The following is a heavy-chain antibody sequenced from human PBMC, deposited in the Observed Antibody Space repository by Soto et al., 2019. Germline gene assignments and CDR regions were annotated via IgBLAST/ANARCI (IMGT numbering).Heavy chain of an antibody. V-gene: IGHV4-31*03. J-gene: IGHJ4*02. CDR1: GGSISSGAYY. Sequence: QVQLQESGPGLLKPSQTLSLTCTVSGGSISSGAYYWSWIRQHPGKGLEWIGYIHYSGITQYNPSLKSRLXXSXDXYRNQFSLKLTSVTAADAAVYYCARDQVGGTTGFDCWGQGTLVTVSS. CDR2: IHYSGIT. D-gene: IGHD1-26*01. CDR3: ARDQVGGTTGFDC.